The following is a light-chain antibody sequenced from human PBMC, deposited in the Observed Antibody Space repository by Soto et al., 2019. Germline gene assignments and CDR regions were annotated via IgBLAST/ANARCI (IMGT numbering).Light chain of an antibody. CDR1: QSLVYSDGIAY. J-gene: IGKJ5*01. CDR2: KVS. CDR3: MQATHWPIT. Sequence: DVVMTQSPLSLPVTLGPPASISCRSNQSLVYSDGIAYFSWFQQRPGRSPRRXIYKVSNRDSGVPARFSGSGSGTDFALKISRVEADDVGVYYCMQATHWPITFGQGTRLEIK. V-gene: IGKV2-30*01.